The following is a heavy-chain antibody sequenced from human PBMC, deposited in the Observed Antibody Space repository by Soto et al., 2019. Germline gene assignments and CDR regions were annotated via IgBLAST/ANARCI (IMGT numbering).Heavy chain of an antibody. CDR2: IIPIFGTA. D-gene: IGHD6-6*01. Sequence: QVQLVQSGAEVKKPGSSVKVSCKASGGTFSSYAISWVRQAPGQGLEWMGGIIPIFGTANYAQKFQGRVTITADEATSTAYMELSSLRSEDTAVYYWARAKSFRRSSSSWYFDLWGRGTLGTVSS. CDR1: GGTFSSYA. J-gene: IGHJ2*01. V-gene: IGHV1-69*01. CDR3: ARAKSFRRSSSSWYFDL.